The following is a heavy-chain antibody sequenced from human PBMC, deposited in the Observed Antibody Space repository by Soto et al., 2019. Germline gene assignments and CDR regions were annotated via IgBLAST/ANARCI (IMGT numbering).Heavy chain of an antibody. D-gene: IGHD6-19*01. CDR2: ISAYNGNT. Sequence: VASVNVSCKPSGCTFTSYVIRWVRGAPGQGREWMGWISAYNGNTNYAQKLQGRVTMTTDTSTSTAYMERRSLRSDDTAVYYSARGLIVAGMESDAFYIWGQGTMVTV. J-gene: IGHJ3*02. V-gene: IGHV1-18*04. CDR3: ARGLIVAGMESDAFYI. CDR1: GCTFTSYV.